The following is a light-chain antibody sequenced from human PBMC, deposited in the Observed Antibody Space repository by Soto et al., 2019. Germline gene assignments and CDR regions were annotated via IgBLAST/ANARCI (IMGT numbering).Light chain of an antibody. Sequence: DIQMTQSPSTLSASVGDRVTITCRASQSISSWLACYQQKPGKAPKLLIYDASSLESGVPSRFSGSGSDTEFTLTINNLQPDDFAPSQCQQYNRYSLTFGGGTKVEIK. V-gene: IGKV1-5*01. J-gene: IGKJ4*01. CDR2: DAS. CDR3: QQYNRYSLT. CDR1: QSISSW.